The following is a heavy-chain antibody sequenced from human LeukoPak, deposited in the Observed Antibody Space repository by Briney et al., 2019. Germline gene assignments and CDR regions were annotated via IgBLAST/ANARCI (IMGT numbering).Heavy chain of an antibody. V-gene: IGHV3-23*01. Sequence: GGSLRLSCAASGFTFSSYAMSWVRQAAGKGLEWVAAISGSGGSTYYAESVKGRFTNSRDHSKTTLYLQMNSLRAEDTAVYYCAKESKPAAGTNYYYYGMDVWGQGTTVTVSS. J-gene: IGHJ6*02. D-gene: IGHD6-13*01. CDR2: ISGSGGST. CDR1: GFTFSSYA. CDR3: AKESKPAAGTNYYYYGMDV.